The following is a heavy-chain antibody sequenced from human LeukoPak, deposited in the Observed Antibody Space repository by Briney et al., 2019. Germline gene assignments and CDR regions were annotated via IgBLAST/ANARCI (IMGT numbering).Heavy chain of an antibody. Sequence: PSETLSLTCAVYGEPFSGYYWSWIRQPPGKGLEWIGEINHSGSTNYNPSLKSRVTISVDTSKNQFSLKLSSVTAADTAVYYCAREQQQLVRYNWFDPWGQGTLVTVSS. J-gene: IGHJ5*02. CDR2: INHSGST. V-gene: IGHV4-34*01. D-gene: IGHD6-13*01. CDR3: AREQQQLVRYNWFDP. CDR1: GEPFSGYY.